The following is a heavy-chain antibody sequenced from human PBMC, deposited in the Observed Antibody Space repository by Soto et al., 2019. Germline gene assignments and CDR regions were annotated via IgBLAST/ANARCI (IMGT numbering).Heavy chain of an antibody. CDR1: GFTFSGSP. J-gene: IGHJ4*02. Sequence: EVQLVESGGGLVQPGGSVKLSCAASGFTFSGSPMHWVRQASGKGLEWVGRIRSKTDNYATAYAASVKGRFTISRDNSKNMAYLQRNNLKAEDTAVYYWCRLTAWAGLDEYWGQGTLVTVSS. V-gene: IGHV3-73*02. D-gene: IGHD2-21*02. CDR2: IRSKTDNYAT. CDR3: CRLTAWAGLDEY.